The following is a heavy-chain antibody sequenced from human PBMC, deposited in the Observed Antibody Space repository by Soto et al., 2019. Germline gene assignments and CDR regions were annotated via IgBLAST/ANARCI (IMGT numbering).Heavy chain of an antibody. J-gene: IGHJ4*02. CDR1: GSTLTSYG. Sequence: GASVKGSWKASGSTLTSYGISCGRQTPQQGLQWMGWISAYNGNTNYAQKLQGRVTMTTDTSTSTAYMEVRSMRSEDTAVYYCARSDILISCWSNRTLFFDYCGQGTLVPVSS. CDR3: ARSDILISCWSNRTLFFDY. V-gene: IGHV1-18*01. D-gene: IGHD6-19*01. CDR2: ISAYNGNT.